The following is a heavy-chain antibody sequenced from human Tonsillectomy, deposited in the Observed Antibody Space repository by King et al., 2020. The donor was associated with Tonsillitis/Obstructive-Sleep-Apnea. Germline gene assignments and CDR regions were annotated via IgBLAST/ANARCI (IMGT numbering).Heavy chain of an antibody. V-gene: IGHV5-10-1*01. CDR1: GYTFTNYW. J-gene: IGHJ4*02. D-gene: IGHD3-9*01. CDR2: IDPSDSYS. Sequence: VQLVQSGAEVKKPGESLRISCKGSGYTFTNYWINWVRQMPGKGLEWMGRIDPSDSYSNYSPSFQGHVTISADKSISTAYLHWSSLKASDSAMYYCAKSYYEILTGYYRDIDYWGQGTLVTVSS. CDR3: AKSYYEILTGYYRDIDY.